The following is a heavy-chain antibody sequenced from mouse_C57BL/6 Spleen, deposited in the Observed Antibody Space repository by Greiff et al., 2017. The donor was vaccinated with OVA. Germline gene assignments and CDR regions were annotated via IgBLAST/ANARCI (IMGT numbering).Heavy chain of an antibody. CDR3: AKLITPYYYAMDY. CDR2: IHPNSGST. CDR1: GYTFTSYW. J-gene: IGHJ4*01. Sequence: QVQLQQPGAELVKPRASVQLSCKASGYTFTSYWMHWVKQRPGQGLEWIGMIHPNSGSTNYNEKFKSKAKLTVDKSSSTAYMQLSSLTSEDSAVYYCAKLITPYYYAMDYWGQGTSVTVSS. D-gene: IGHD1-1*01. V-gene: IGHV1-64*01.